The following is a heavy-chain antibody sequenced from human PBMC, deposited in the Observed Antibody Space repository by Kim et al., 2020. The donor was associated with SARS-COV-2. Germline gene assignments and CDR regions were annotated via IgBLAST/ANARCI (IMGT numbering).Heavy chain of an antibody. V-gene: IGHV1-69*13. CDR2: IIPFFDTT. CDR1: GGTFGTYP. D-gene: IGHD3-22*01. Sequence: SVKVSCKASGGTFGTYPISWVRQAPGQGLEWMGGIIPFFDTTNYAPEFQGRVTMTADESTSTTYMELSSLKSGDTAVYFCASRFFDSSGNYHDYWGQGT. CDR3: ASRFFDSSGNYHDY. J-gene: IGHJ4*02.